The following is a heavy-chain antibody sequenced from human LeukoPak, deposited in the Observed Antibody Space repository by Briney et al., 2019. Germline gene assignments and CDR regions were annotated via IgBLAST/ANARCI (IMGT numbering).Heavy chain of an antibody. CDR2: IIPIFGTA. J-gene: IGHJ5*02. CDR1: GSTFSSYA. CDR3: ARYLGLGWFDP. Sequence: GSPVKVSCKASGSTFSSYAISWVRQAPGQGLEWMGGIIPIFGTANYAQKFQGRVTITADKSTSTAYMELSSLRSEDTAVYYCARYLGLGWFDPWGQGTLVTVSS. V-gene: IGHV1-69*06. D-gene: IGHD7-27*01.